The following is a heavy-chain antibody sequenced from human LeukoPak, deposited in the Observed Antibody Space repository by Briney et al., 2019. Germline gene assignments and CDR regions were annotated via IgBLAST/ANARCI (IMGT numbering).Heavy chain of an antibody. V-gene: IGHV4-39*01. Sequence: SETLSLTCTVSGGSISSSSYYWGWIRQPPGKGLEWIGSIYYSGSTYYNPSLKSRVTISVDTSKNQFSLKLSSVTAADTAVYYCARGNNWFDPWGQGTLVTVSS. J-gene: IGHJ5*02. CDR3: ARGNNWFDP. CDR2: IYYSGST. CDR1: GGSISSSSYY.